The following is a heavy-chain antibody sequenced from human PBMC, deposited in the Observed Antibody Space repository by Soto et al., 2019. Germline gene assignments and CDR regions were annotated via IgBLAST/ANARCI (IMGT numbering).Heavy chain of an antibody. CDR2: IIPIFGTA. D-gene: IGHD5-18*01. V-gene: IGHV1-69*13. Sequence: GASVKVSCKASGGTFSSYAISWVRQAPGQGLGWMGGIIPIFGTANYAQKFQGRVTITADESTSTAYMELSSLRSEDTAVYYCAGTHEKTTWIQLWLPYYYYGMDVWGQGTTVTVSS. CDR3: AGTHEKTTWIQLWLPYYYYGMDV. J-gene: IGHJ6*02. CDR1: GGTFSSYA.